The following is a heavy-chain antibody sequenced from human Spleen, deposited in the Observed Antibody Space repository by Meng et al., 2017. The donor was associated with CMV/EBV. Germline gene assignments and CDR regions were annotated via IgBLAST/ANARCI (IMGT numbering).Heavy chain of an antibody. CDR3: ARVHYDYGGYMTRKNWYLDL. Sequence: GSLRLSCAAHGGSFSGYFWSWIRQPPGKGLEWIGEVNHSGTTKYNPSLKRRVTISIDTSKNQFSLKLNSVTAADTAVYYCARVHYDYGGYMTRKNWYLDLWGRGTLVTVSS. CDR1: GGSFSGYF. V-gene: IGHV4-34*01. J-gene: IGHJ2*01. D-gene: IGHD4/OR15-4a*01. CDR2: VNHSGTT.